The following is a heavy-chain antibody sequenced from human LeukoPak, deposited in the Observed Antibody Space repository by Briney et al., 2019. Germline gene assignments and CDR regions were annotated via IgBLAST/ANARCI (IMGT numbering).Heavy chain of an antibody. V-gene: IGHV4-59*01. CDR3: ASLTTADAFDI. J-gene: IGHJ3*02. CDR1: GFTFTNNF. Sequence: PGGSLRLSCAASGFTFTNNFMSWVRQVPGRGLEWIGYIYDSGSTNYNPSLKSRVTISVDTSKNQFSLKLSSVTAADTAVFYCASLTTADAFDIWGQGTMVTVSS. CDR2: IYDSGST. D-gene: IGHD3-22*01.